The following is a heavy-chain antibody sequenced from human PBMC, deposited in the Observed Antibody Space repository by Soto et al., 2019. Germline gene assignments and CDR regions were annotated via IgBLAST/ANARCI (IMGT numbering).Heavy chain of an antibody. CDR2: MKSNGAT. CDR1: GFTFNNAW. D-gene: IGHD1-26*01. CDR3: TAGLSPPEGPSYPIDY. V-gene: IGHV3-15*01. J-gene: IGHJ4*02. Sequence: EVQLVESGGGLVTPGGSLRLSCVVSGFTFNNAWMNWVRQAPGKGLEWVGRMKSNGATDYAAFVKGRFTFSRDDSRGTLYLQMNSLETEDTAVYYCTAGLSPPEGPSYPIDYWGQGTLVTVSS.